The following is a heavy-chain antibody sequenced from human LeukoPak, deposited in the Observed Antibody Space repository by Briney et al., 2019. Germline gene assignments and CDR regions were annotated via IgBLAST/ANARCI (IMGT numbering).Heavy chain of an antibody. Sequence: SQTLSLTCAISGDSVSSNSGAWNWIRQSPSRGLEWLGRTYYRSKWYNDYAVSVKSRTTINPDTSKNLFSLQLSSVTPEDTAVCYSYRCANGVCSCCYYYGVDVWGQGTTVTVSS. J-gene: IGHJ6*02. CDR1: GDSVSSNSGA. V-gene: IGHV6-1*01. D-gene: IGHD2-8*01. CDR3: YRCANGVCSCCYYYGVDV. CDR2: TYYRSKWYN.